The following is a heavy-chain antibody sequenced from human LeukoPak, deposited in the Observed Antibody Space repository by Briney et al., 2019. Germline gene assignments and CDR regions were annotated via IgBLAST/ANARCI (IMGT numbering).Heavy chain of an antibody. J-gene: IGHJ5*02. D-gene: IGHD3-10*01. Sequence: AGGSLKLSCAASGFTFSSYEMNWVRQAPGKGLEWVSYISSSGSTIYYADSVKGRFTISRDNAKNSLYLQMNSLRAEDTAVYYCARERWFGEFDPWGQGTLVTVSS. CDR3: ARERWFGEFDP. CDR2: ISSSGSTI. CDR1: GFTFSSYE. V-gene: IGHV3-48*03.